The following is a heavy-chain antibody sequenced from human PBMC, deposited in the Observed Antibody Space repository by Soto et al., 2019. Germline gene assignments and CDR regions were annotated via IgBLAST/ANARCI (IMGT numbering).Heavy chain of an antibody. Sequence: QVQVVQAGAEVKKPGSSVKVSCKVSGGIFTNNAISWVRQAPGQGLEWLGGVIPLFDTAYYEQIFRGRLRSSADGATATAYMDLRGLTSADTAVYFCATCGHNDGYNLYHGMDVWGQGTTVTVS. V-gene: IGHV1-69*01. CDR1: GGIFTNNA. J-gene: IGHJ6*02. D-gene: IGHD5-18*01. CDR3: ATCGHNDGYNLYHGMDV. CDR2: VIPLFDTA.